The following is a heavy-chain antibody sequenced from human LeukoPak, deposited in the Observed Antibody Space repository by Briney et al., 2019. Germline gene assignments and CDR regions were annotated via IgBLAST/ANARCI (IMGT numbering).Heavy chain of an antibody. Sequence: GGSLTLFCAASGFTFSSYEMNWVRQAPGKGLEWVSYISSSSDTMYYADSVKGRFTISRDNAKNSLYLQMNSLRADDTAVYYCARLRSKYWFDPWGQGTLVTVSS. J-gene: IGHJ5*02. V-gene: IGHV3-48*03. CDR3: ARLRSKYWFDP. D-gene: IGHD4-11*01. CDR1: GFTFSSYE. CDR2: ISSSSDTM.